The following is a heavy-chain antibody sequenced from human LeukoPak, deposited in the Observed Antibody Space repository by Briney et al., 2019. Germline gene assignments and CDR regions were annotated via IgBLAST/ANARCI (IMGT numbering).Heavy chain of an antibody. J-gene: IGHJ6*02. V-gene: IGHV4-34*01. CDR3: ARHSRFPGIAVAGTSWAYGMDV. CDR1: GGSFSGYY. D-gene: IGHD6-19*01. Sequence: SETLSLTCAVYGGSFSGYYWSWIRQPPGKGLEWIGEINHSGSTNYNPSLKSRVTISVDTSKNQFSLKLSSVTAADTAVYYCARHSRFPGIAVAGTSWAYGMDVWGQGTTVTVSS. CDR2: INHSGST.